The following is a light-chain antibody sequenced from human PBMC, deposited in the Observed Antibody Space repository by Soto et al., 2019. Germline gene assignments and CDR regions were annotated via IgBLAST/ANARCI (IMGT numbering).Light chain of an antibody. CDR3: KRRSNWSPT. CDR1: QSVSSY. CDR2: DAS. V-gene: IGKV3-11*01. J-gene: IGKJ1*01. Sequence: DIVFTQSPATLSLSPGQRATLSCRASQSVSSYLAWYKQKPGQPPRLLIYDASNRATGIPARFSGSGSGTDCTLTIRSLEHEHVAVYYCKRRSNWSPTFGQGTKV.